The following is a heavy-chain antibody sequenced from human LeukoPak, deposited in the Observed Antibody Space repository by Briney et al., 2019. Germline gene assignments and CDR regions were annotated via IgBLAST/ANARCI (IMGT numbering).Heavy chain of an antibody. CDR2: IYSGGGT. V-gene: IGHV3-66*01. CDR3: ARAVKYFSNFDY. J-gene: IGHJ4*02. Sequence: GGSLRLSCAVSEIIITTTYMSWVRQAPGKGLEWVALIYSGGGTSYGDSVKGRFTISRDNAKNSLYLQMNSLRAEDTAVYYCARAVKYFSNFDYWGQGTLVTVSS. CDR1: EIIITTTY. D-gene: IGHD2/OR15-2a*01.